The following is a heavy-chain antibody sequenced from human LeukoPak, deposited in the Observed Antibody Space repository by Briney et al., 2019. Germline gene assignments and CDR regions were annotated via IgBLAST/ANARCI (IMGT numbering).Heavy chain of an antibody. V-gene: IGHV1-2*02. Sequence: GASVKVSCKASGYTFTGYYMHWVRRAPGQGLEWMGWINPNSGGTNYAQKFQGRVTMTRDTSISTAYMELSRLRSDDTAVYYCARDLRKTMTTVTREYFQHWGQGTLVTVSS. CDR2: INPNSGGT. D-gene: IGHD4-17*01. CDR1: GYTFTGYY. CDR3: ARDLRKTMTTVTREYFQH. J-gene: IGHJ1*01.